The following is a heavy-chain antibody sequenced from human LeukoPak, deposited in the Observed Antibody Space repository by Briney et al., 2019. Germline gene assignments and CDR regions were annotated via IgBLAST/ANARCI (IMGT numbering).Heavy chain of an antibody. D-gene: IGHD3-3*01. CDR2: IYYSGST. CDR1: GGSISIYY. Sequence: SETLSLTCTVSGGSISIYYWSWIRQPPGRGLEWIGYIYYSGSTNYNPSLKSRVTISVDTSKNQFSLNLSSVTAADTAVYYCGRHSKTTFGVVKYWGQGTLVTVSS. J-gene: IGHJ4*02. V-gene: IGHV4-59*08. CDR3: GRHSKTTFGVVKY.